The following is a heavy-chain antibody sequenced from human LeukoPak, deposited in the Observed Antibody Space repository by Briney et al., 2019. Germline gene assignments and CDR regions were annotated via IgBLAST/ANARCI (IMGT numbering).Heavy chain of an antibody. CDR3: TTDPFYYYDSSGYLEYFHQ. V-gene: IGHV3-15*01. CDR1: GFTFSNAW. J-gene: IGHJ1*01. CDR2: IKSKTDGGTT. Sequence: GGSLRLSCAASGFTFSNAWMSWVRQAPGKGLDWVGRIKSKTDGGTTDYAAPVKGRFTISRDDSKNTLYLQMNSLKTEDTAVYYCTTDPFYYYDSSGYLEYFHQWGQGTLVTVSP. D-gene: IGHD3-22*01.